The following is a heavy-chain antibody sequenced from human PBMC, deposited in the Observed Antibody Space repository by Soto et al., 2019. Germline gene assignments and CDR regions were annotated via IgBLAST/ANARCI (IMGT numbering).Heavy chain of an antibody. J-gene: IGHJ6*02. D-gene: IGHD6-19*01. CDR3: ARDDSGWDYYYYYYGMDV. Sequence: GGSLRLSCAASGFTFSSYWMSWVRQAPGKGLEWVANIKQDGSEKYYVDSVKGRFTISRDNAKNSLYLQMNSLRAEDTAVYCCARDDSGWDYYYYYYGMDVWGQGTTVTVSS. CDR2: IKQDGSEK. V-gene: IGHV3-7*03. CDR1: GFTFSSYW.